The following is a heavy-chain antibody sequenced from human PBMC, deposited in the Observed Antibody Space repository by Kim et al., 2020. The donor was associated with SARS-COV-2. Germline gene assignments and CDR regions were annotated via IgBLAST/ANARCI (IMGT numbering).Heavy chain of an antibody. V-gene: IGHV4-39*07. CDR1: GGSISSSSYY. CDR3: AKSTGITRIVVVINDAFDI. J-gene: IGHJ3*02. D-gene: IGHD3-22*01. Sequence: SETLSLTCTVSGGSISSSSYYWGWIRQPPGKGLEWIGSIYYSGSTYYNPSLKSRVTISVDTSKNQFSLKLSSVTASATAVYYCAKSTGITRIVVVINDAFDIWGQGTMVTVSS. CDR2: IYYSGST.